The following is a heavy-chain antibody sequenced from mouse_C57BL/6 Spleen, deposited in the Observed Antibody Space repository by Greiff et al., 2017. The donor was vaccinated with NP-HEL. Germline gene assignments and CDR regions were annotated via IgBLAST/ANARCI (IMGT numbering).Heavy chain of an antibody. V-gene: IGHV5-12*01. Sequence: EVHLVESGGGLVQPGGSLKLSCAASGFTFSDYYMYWVRQTPEKRLEWVAYISNGGGSTYYPDTVKGRFTISRDNAKNTLYLQMSRLKSEDTAMYYCASYYYYGAMDYWGQGTSVTVSS. CDR3: ASYYYYGAMDY. D-gene: IGHD1-1*01. CDR2: ISNGGGST. J-gene: IGHJ4*01. CDR1: GFTFSDYY.